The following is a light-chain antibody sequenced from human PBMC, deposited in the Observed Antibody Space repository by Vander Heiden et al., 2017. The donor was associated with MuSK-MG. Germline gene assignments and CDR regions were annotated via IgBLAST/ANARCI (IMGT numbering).Light chain of an antibody. V-gene: IGKV1-39*01. CDR1: QSISSY. CDR3: QQSYSTSVT. Sequence: DIQMTHSPSSLSASVGDRVTITCRASQSISSYLNWYQQKPGKAPKLLIYAASSLQSGVPSRFNGSGSGTDFTLTISSLQPEDFATYYCQQSYSTSVTFGPGTKVEIK. CDR2: AAS. J-gene: IGKJ1*01.